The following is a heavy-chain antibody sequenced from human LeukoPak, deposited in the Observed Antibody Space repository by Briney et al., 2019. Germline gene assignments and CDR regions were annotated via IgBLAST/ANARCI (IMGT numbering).Heavy chain of an antibody. V-gene: IGHV3-23*01. J-gene: IGHJ4*02. CDR1: GFTFSSYA. CDR2: ITGSGGYT. D-gene: IGHD6-19*01. CDR3: AKRLSGWYCTDY. Sequence: GGSLRLSCAASGFTFSSYAMSWVRQAPGKGLEWVSSITGSGGYTYYADSVKGRFTISRDNSKNTLYLQMNSLRAEDTAVYYCAKRLSGWYCTDYWGQGTLVTVSS.